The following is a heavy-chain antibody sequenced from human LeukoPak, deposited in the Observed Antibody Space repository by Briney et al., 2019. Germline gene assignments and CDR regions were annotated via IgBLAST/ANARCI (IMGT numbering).Heavy chain of an antibody. CDR3: AKDLDMSGFRGDYGMDV. CDR1: GGSISSYY. J-gene: IGHJ6*02. V-gene: IGHV4-59*01. Sequence: PSETLSLTCTVSGGSISSYYWSWIRQPPGKGLEWIGYIYYSGSTNYNPSLKSRVTISVDTSKNQFSLKLSSVTAADTAVYYCAKDLDMSGFRGDYGMDVWGQGTTVTVSS. D-gene: IGHD3-10*01. CDR2: IYYSGST.